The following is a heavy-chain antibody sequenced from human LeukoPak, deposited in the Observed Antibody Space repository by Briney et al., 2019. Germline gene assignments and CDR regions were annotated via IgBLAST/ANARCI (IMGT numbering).Heavy chain of an antibody. D-gene: IGHD3-10*01. CDR3: ARYHLLWFGESFAGFDY. CDR2: IYSSGKT. CDR1: GGSINNYY. J-gene: IGHJ4*02. V-gene: IGHV4-4*07. Sequence: SETLSLTCTVSGGSINNYYWTWIRQPAGKGLEWIGRIYSSGKTNYNPSLKSRVTMSVDTSNNQLSLMMTSVTAADTAVYYCARYHLLWFGESFAGFDYWGQGTLVTVSS.